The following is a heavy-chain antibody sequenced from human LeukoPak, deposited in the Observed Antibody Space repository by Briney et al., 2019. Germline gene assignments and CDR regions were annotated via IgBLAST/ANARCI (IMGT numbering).Heavy chain of an antibody. CDR2: ITGSGGST. J-gene: IGHJ6*02. CDR1: GFTFSSHA. V-gene: IGHV3-23*01. D-gene: IGHD3-3*01. Sequence: GGSLRLSCAASGFTFSSHAMGWVRQAPGKGREWVSSITGSGGSTYYGDSVKGRFTISRDNSKNTLYLQMNSLRAEDTAVYYCAKDGGGSLEWLPPMDVWGQGTTVTVSS. CDR3: AKDGGGSLEWLPPMDV.